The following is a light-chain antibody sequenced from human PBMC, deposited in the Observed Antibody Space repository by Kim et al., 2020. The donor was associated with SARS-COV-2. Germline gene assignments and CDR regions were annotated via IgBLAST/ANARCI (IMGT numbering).Light chain of an antibody. CDR3: QQYASYPWT. Sequence: ASVGARVTITCRASQSINTWLAWYQQKPGKAPKLLIYDASTLESGVPSRFSGSGSGTEFALTISSLQADDSATYYCQQYASYPWTFGQGTKVDIK. J-gene: IGKJ1*01. CDR1: QSINTW. CDR2: DAS. V-gene: IGKV1-5*01.